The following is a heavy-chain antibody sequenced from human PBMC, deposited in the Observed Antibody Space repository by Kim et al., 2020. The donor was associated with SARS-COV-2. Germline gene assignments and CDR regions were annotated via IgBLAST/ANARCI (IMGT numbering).Heavy chain of an antibody. CDR3: AGYYGSGSYTFDY. V-gene: IGHV4-61*02. Sequence: SEILSLTCTVSGGSISSGSYYWSWIRQPAGKGLEWIGRIYTGGSTNYNPSLKSRVTISVDTSKNQFSLKLSSVTAADTAVYYCAGYYGSGSYTFDYWGQGTLVTVSS. J-gene: IGHJ4*02. CDR1: GGSISSGSYY. CDR2: IYTGGST. D-gene: IGHD3-10*01.